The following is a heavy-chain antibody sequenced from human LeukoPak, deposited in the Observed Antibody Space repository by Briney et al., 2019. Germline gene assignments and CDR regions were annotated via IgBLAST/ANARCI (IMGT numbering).Heavy chain of an antibody. V-gene: IGHV3-13*01. CDR3: ARLLGYSYGNNAFDI. J-gene: IGHJ3*02. CDR1: GFTFSSYD. CDR2: IGTAYDT. D-gene: IGHD5-18*01. Sequence: PGGSLRLSCVASGFTFSSYDMPWVRQGTGKGLEWVSAIGTAYDTYYAGSVKGRFTISRENAENSLYLQMNSLRAGDTAVYYCARLLGYSYGNNAFDIWGQGTMVTVSS.